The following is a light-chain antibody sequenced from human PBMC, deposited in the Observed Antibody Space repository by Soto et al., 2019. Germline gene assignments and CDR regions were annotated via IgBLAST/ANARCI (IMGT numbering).Light chain of an antibody. CDR3: QQYGSSPPSFT. Sequence: EIVLTQSPGTLSLSPGERATLSCRASQSVSSSYLVWYQQKFGQAPRLLIYASSTRATGIPDRFSGSGSGTDFTLTISRLEPEDFAVYYCQQYGSSPPSFTFGPGTKVDIK. CDR2: ASS. J-gene: IGKJ3*01. CDR1: QSVSSSY. V-gene: IGKV3-20*01.